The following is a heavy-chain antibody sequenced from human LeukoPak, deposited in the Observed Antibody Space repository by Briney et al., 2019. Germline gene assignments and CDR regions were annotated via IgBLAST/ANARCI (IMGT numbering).Heavy chain of an antibody. CDR3: ARGDYVLIDY. Sequence: GGSLRLSCAASGFTFSSYSMNWVRQAPGKGLEWVSYISSSSTIYYADSVKGRFTISRDNAKNSLYLQMNSLRAEDTAVYHCARGDYVLIDYWGQGTLVTVSS. CDR2: ISSSSTI. J-gene: IGHJ4*02. D-gene: IGHD4-17*01. CDR1: GFTFSSYS. V-gene: IGHV3-48*01.